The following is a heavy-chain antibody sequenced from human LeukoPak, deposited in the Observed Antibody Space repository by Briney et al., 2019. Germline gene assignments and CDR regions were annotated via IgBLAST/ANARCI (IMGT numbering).Heavy chain of an antibody. Sequence: ASVKVSCKASGYTFTGYYMHWVRQAPGQGLGWMGWINPNSGGTNYAQKFQGWVTMTGDTSISTAYMELSRLRSDDTAVYYCARDRFEYSSSGALWDYWGQGTLVTVSS. CDR1: GYTFTGYY. D-gene: IGHD6-6*01. CDR2: INPNSGGT. V-gene: IGHV1-2*04. J-gene: IGHJ4*02. CDR3: ARDRFEYSSSGALWDY.